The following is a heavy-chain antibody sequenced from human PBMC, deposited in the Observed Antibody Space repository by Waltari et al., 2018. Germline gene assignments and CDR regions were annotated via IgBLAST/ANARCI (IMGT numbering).Heavy chain of an antibody. CDR1: GVSITSNRHY. CDR3: ATYIGASVGTAAFDV. CDR2: VSYSGTT. J-gene: IGHJ3*01. V-gene: IGHV4-39*01. Sequence: QLQLQELGPRLVRPSETLSLICRVSGVSITSNRHYWAWIRQSPGQGLEWIGTVSYSGTTYISPALKSRVSVSRDTSKNQVSLILGSVTAADMAVYYCATYIGASVGTAAFDVWGQGTMVTVSS. D-gene: IGHD5-12*01.